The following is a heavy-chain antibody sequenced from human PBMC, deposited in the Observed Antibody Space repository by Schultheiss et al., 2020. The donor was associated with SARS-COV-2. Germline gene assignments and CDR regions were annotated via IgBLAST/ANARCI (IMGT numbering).Heavy chain of an antibody. CDR3: ARHAAVADTFDY. V-gene: IGHV4-59*08. CDR1: GGSISSYY. D-gene: IGHD6-19*01. Sequence: SETLSLTCTVSGGSISSYYWSWIRQPPGKGLEWIGYIYYSGSTNYNPSLKSRVTISVDTSKNQFSLKLSSVTAADTAVYYCARHAAVADTFDYWGQGTLVTVSS. CDR2: IYYSGST. J-gene: IGHJ4*02.